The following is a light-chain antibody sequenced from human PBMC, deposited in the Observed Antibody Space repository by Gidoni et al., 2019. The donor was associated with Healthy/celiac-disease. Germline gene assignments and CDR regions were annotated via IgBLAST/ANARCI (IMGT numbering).Light chain of an antibody. V-gene: IGKV3-11*01. Sequence: EIVLTQSPATLSLSPGERATLSCRASQSVSSYLAWSQQNPGQAPRLLIYDASNRATGIPARFRGSGSGTDFTLTISSLEPEEFAVYYCQQRSNWLTFGGGTKVEIK. CDR2: DAS. CDR1: QSVSSY. CDR3: QQRSNWLT. J-gene: IGKJ4*01.